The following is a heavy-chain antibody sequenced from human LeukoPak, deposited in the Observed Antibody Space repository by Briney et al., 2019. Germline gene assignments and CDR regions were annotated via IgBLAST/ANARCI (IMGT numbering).Heavy chain of an antibody. CDR1: GFMFSNYS. Sequence: GGSLRLSCAASGFMFSNYSMNWVRQAPGKGLEWVSSISRLSSYINYADSVKGRFTISRDNAKNSLELHLSRLRPEDTALYYCVRRPYRSGFDFWGQGTLVTVSS. V-gene: IGHV3-21*06. D-gene: IGHD6-19*01. CDR3: VRRPYRSGFDF. CDR2: ISRLSSYI. J-gene: IGHJ4*02.